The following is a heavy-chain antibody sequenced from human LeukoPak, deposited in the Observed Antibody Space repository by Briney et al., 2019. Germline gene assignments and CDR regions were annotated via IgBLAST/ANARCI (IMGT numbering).Heavy chain of an antibody. D-gene: IGHD2-15*01. V-gene: IGHV4-34*01. J-gene: IGHJ3*02. CDR1: GGSISTYY. CDR3: ARGFNSYCSGGSCYVPGAFDI. Sequence: PSETLSLTCTLSGGSISTYYWSWIRQPPGKGLEWIGEINHSGSTKYNPSLKSRVTTSLDTSKKQFSLKLSSVTAADTAVYYCARGFNSYCSGGSCYVPGAFDIWGQGTMVTVSS. CDR2: INHSGST.